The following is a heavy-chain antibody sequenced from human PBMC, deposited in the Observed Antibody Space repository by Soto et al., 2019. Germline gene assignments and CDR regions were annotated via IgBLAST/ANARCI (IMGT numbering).Heavy chain of an antibody. D-gene: IGHD2-21*02. V-gene: IGHV3-66*01. Sequence: EVQLVESGGGLVQPGGSLRLSCVASGFIVSSNYMSWVRQAPGKGLEWVSVIFSGGSTNYADSVKGRFTMSRDNSKNTLYLQMNSLRAEDTAVYYCATRVTAGNWGQGTLVTVSS. J-gene: IGHJ4*02. CDR2: IFSGGST. CDR3: ATRVTAGN. CDR1: GFIVSSNY.